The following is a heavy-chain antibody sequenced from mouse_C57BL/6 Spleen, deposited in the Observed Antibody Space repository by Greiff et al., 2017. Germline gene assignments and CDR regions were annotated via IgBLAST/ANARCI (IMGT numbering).Heavy chain of an antibody. D-gene: IGHD2-3*01. CDR2: IYPGGGCT. V-gene: IGHV1-63*01. J-gene: IGHJ1*03. Sequence: QVQLQQSGAELVRPGTSVKMSCKASGYTFTNYWIGWAKQRPGHGLEWIGDIYPGGGCTNYNEKFKGKATLTADKSSSTAYMQFSSLTSEDSAIYYCAREGDGYYRYFDVWGTGTTVTVSS. CDR3: AREGDGYYRYFDV. CDR1: GYTFTNYW.